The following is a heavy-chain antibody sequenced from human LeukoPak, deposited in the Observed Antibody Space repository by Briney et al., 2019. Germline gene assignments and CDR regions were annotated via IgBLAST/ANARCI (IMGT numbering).Heavy chain of an antibody. J-gene: IGHJ5*02. CDR1: GGSISGYY. CDR2: IYYNGNT. Sequence: SETLSLTCTVSGGSISGYYWSWIRQPPRQALEWIGYIYYNGNTNYNPSLKSPVTMSVDTSKNQFSLKLSSVTAADTAVYHCARGNGWYLPWGQGTLVTVSS. D-gene: IGHD6-19*01. V-gene: IGHV4-59*01. CDR3: ARGNGWYLP.